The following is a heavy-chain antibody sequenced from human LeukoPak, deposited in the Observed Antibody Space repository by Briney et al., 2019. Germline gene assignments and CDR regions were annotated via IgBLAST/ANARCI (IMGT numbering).Heavy chain of an antibody. J-gene: IGHJ4*02. CDR1: GYTFTSYS. D-gene: IGHD3-22*01. V-gene: IGHV1-46*03. Sequence: ASVKVSCKASGYTFTSYSMHWVRQAPGQGLEWMGIINPSGGSTSYAQKFQGRVTITRDTSTSTVYMELSSLRSEDTAVYCCARDRGYGYYDSSGYYPKDYFDYWGQGTLVTVSS. CDR3: ARDRGYGYYDSSGYYPKDYFDY. CDR2: INPSGGST.